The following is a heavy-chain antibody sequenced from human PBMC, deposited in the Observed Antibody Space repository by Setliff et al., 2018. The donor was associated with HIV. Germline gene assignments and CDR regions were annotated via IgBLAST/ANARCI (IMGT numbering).Heavy chain of an antibody. CDR2: ISPYYGHT. V-gene: IGHV1-18*01. Sequence: ASVKVSCKASGYTFTTYDITWVRQAPGQDLEWLGWISPYYGHTNFAQKFQGRVTMTTDTAPSTAYTEVRSLRSDDTAVYYCARTDYGGNSGGNYFDYWGQGSLVTV. CDR3: ARTDYGGNSGGNYFDY. J-gene: IGHJ4*02. D-gene: IGHD4-17*01. CDR1: GYTFTTYD.